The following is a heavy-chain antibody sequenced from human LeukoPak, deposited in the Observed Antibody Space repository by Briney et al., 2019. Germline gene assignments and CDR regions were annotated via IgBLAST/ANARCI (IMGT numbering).Heavy chain of an antibody. CDR1: GFTFSSYW. CDR3: ASRVQSGWSFDY. J-gene: IGHJ4*02. D-gene: IGHD6-19*01. Sequence: PGGSLRLSCAASGFTFSSYWMHWVRQAPGKGLVWVSRISSDGTSTSYADSVKGRFTISRDNAENTLYLQMNSLRAEDTAVYYFASRVQSGWSFDYWGQGNLVTVSS. V-gene: IGHV3-74*01. CDR2: ISSDGTST.